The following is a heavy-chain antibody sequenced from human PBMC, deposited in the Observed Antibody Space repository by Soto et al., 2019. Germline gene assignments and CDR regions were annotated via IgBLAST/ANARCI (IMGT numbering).Heavy chain of an antibody. V-gene: IGHV3-21*01. J-gene: IGHJ4*02. D-gene: IGHD1-1*01. CDR3: SREVQPVVRREHDY. CDR2: ISSSDST. CDR1: GFTFSTCT. Sequence: EVQVVESGGGLVKPGGSLRLSCAVSGFTFSTCTMNWVRQAPGKGLEWVASISSSDSTYYADSVEGRFTISRDNARNSLYLQMSSLRAEDTAVYYCSREVQPVVRREHDYWGQGTLVTVSS.